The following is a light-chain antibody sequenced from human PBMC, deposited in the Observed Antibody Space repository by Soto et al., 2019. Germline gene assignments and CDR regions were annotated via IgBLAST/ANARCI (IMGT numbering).Light chain of an antibody. CDR3: SSYAGSNNYV. Sequence: QSALTQPPCASGSPGQSVTISCTGTSSDVGGYNYVSWYQQHPGKAPKLMIYEVSKRPSGVPDRFSGSKSGNTASLTVSGLQAEDEADYYCSSYAGSNNYVFGTGTEVTVL. CDR1: SSDVGGYNY. V-gene: IGLV2-8*01. CDR2: EVS. J-gene: IGLJ1*01.